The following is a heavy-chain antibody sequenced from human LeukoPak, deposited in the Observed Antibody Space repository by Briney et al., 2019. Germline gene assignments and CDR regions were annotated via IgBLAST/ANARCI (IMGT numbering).Heavy chain of an antibody. V-gene: IGHV3-21*04. D-gene: IGHD5-18*01. CDR3: ARGYSYGLHDAFDI. Sequence: GGSLRLSCAASGFTFSSYSMNWVRQAPGKGLEWVSSISSSSSYIYYADSVKGRFTISRDNAKNSLYLQMNSLRAEDTALYYCARGYSYGLHDAFDIWGQGTMVTVSS. CDR2: ISSSSSYI. CDR1: GFTFSSYS. J-gene: IGHJ3*02.